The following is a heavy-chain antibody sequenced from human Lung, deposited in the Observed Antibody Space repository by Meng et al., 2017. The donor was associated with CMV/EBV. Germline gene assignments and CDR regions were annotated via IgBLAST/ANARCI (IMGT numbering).Heavy chain of an antibody. CDR3: ARDLATLGLGMDV. Sequence: GEXXTISCAASGFTVSDYHLSWVRPAPGKGLEWVSAIYSGGTTYYADSVKGRFTISRDNSKNTVYLQMNSLRGEDTAVYFCARDLATLGLGMDVWGQGTTVTVSS. CDR2: IYSGGTT. CDR1: GFTVSDYH. J-gene: IGHJ6*02. D-gene: IGHD5-24*01. V-gene: IGHV3-53*01.